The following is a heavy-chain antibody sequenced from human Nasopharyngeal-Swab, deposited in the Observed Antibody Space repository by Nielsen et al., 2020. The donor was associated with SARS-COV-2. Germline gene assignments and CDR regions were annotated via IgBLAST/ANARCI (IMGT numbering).Heavy chain of an antibody. D-gene: IGHD5-12*01. CDR2: ISHSGAGT. CDR1: GFSFSNYA. J-gene: IGHJ3*02. Sequence: GESLKLSCAASGFSFSNYAMSWVRQAPGTGLEWVSTISHSGAGTFYAGPLKGRFTISRDNFKNTVTLQMNSLRAEDTAVYYCAREVPYSGHDDAFDIWGQGTMVTVS. V-gene: IGHV3-23*01. CDR3: AREVPYSGHDDAFDI.